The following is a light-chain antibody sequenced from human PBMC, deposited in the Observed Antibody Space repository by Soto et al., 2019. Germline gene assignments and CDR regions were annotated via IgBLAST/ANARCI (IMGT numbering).Light chain of an antibody. Sequence: QSALTQPPSASGSPGQSVTISCTGTSSDVGGYNYVSWYQHHPGKAPQLMIYEVSKRPSGVPDRFSGSKSGNTASLTVSGLQAEDEADHYCQSYAGNNWVFGGGTKLTVL. CDR3: QSYAGNNWV. J-gene: IGLJ3*02. V-gene: IGLV2-8*01. CDR2: EVS. CDR1: SSDVGGYNY.